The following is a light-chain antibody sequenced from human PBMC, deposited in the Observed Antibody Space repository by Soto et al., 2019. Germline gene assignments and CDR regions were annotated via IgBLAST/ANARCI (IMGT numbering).Light chain of an antibody. CDR2: AAS. CDR3: LQHNSYPLT. V-gene: IGKV1-17*01. Sequence: DIELTQSPSSLSASVGDRVTISCRASQGISSDLGWYQQKPGKAPKLLIYAASSLQSGVPARFSGSGSGTEFTLTISSLQPEDFATYYCLQHNSYPLTFGQGTKVEIK. CDR1: QGISSD. J-gene: IGKJ1*01.